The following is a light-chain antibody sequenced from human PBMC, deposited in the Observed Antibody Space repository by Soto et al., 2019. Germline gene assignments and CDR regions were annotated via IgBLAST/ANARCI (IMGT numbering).Light chain of an antibody. CDR3: SSYAGNTRYV. J-gene: IGLJ1*01. Sequence: QSVLTQPPSASGSPGQSVTISCTGTTSDVGGYNYVSWYQQRPGTVSKLMIYEVTKRPSGVPGRFSGSKSGNTASLTVSGLQPEDEADYYCSSYAGNTRYVFGTGTKVTVL. V-gene: IGLV2-8*01. CDR2: EVT. CDR1: TSDVGGYNY.